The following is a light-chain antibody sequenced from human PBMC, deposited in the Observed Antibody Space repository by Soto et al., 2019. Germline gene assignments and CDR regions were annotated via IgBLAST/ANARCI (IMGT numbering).Light chain of an antibody. CDR2: FAS. CDR3: QQFNSYPRT. Sequence: DIQLTQSPSFLSASEGDRVTIACRASQGISNLLAWYQQKPGEAPKLLISFASSLQSGVPSRFTGSGSGTEFTLTVSSLQPEDFATYYCQQFNSYPRTFGQGTRWIS. CDR1: QGISNL. V-gene: IGKV1-9*01. J-gene: IGKJ1*01.